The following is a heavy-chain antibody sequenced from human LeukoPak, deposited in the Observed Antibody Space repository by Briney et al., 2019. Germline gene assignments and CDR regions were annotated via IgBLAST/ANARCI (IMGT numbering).Heavy chain of an antibody. D-gene: IGHD3-10*01. V-gene: IGHV3-7*03. Sequence: GGSLRLSCAVSGFTFSSYWMNWVRQAPGKGLEWVANIKQDGSEKNYVDSVKGRFTISRDSAKNSLYLQMNSLRADDTAAYYCARVPRYGSGSYYSLDHWGQGTLVTVSS. CDR2: IKQDGSEK. CDR3: ARVPRYGSGSYYSLDH. CDR1: GFTFSSYW. J-gene: IGHJ4*02.